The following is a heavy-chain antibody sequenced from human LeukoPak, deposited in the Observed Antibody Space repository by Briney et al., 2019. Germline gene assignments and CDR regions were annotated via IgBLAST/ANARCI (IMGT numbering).Heavy chain of an antibody. D-gene: IGHD3-9*01. CDR3: ARGRGRYFDWLLQIDY. V-gene: IGHV4-39*01. CDR2: IYYSGST. CDR1: GDSISSSSSY. Sequence: SETLSLTCTVSGDSISSSSSYWGWIRQPPGEGLEWIGSIYYSGSTYYNTSLKSRVTISVDTSKNQFSLKLSSVTAADTAVYYCARGRGRYFDWLLQIDYWGQGTLVTVSS. J-gene: IGHJ4*02.